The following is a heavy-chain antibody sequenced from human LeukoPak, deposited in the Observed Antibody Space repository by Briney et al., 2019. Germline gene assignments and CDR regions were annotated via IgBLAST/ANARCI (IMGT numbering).Heavy chain of an antibody. Sequence: SETLSLTCAVYGGSFSGYYWSWIRQPPGKGLEWIGEINHSGSTYYNPSLKSRVTISVDTSKNQFSLKLSSVTAADTAVYYCARAAYYVPVWGQGTMVTVSS. J-gene: IGHJ3*01. CDR1: GGSFSGYY. D-gene: IGHD3-10*02. CDR2: INHSGST. V-gene: IGHV4-34*01. CDR3: ARAAYYVPV.